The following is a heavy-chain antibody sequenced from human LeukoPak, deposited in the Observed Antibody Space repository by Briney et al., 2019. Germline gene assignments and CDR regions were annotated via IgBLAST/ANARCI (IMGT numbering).Heavy chain of an antibody. J-gene: IGHJ5*02. V-gene: IGHV3-30*04. D-gene: IGHD3-10*01. CDR2: ISYDGSNK. CDR3: ARALGVDWFDP. CDR1: GFTFSSYA. Sequence: PGGSLRLSCAASGFTFSSYAMHWVRQAPGKGLEWVAVISYDGSNKYYADSVKGRFTISRDNSKDTLYLQMNSLRAEDTAVYYCARALGVDWFDPWGQGTLVTVSS.